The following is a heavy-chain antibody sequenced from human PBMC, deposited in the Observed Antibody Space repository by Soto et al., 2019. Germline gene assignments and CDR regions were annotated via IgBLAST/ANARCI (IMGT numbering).Heavy chain of an antibody. D-gene: IGHD5-12*01. CDR3: ARDQKLSSGYGSVRYYYYGMDV. CDR2: INPNSGGT. Sequence: ASVKVSCKASGYTFTGYYMHWVRQAPGQVLEWMGWINPNSGGTNYAQKFQGWVTMTRDTYISTAYMELSRLRSDDTAVYYCARDQKLSSGYGSVRYYYYGMDVWGQGTTVTVSS. CDR1: GYTFTGYY. J-gene: IGHJ6*02. V-gene: IGHV1-2*04.